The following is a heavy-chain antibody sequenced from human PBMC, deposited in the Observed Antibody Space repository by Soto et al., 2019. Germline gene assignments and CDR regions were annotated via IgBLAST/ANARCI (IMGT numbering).Heavy chain of an antibody. V-gene: IGHV4-39*01. CDR1: GGSVTNSSYY. J-gene: IGHJ4*02. CDR3: VSQRTTVPTQAYFDY. D-gene: IGHD4-17*01. CDR2: VYYRGRS. Sequence: LSLTCTVSGGSVTNSSYYWGWIRQSPGKGLEWIGSVYYRGRSYSKSSVKSRVTISVDTSKNRFSLSLNSVTASDTAVYFCVSQRTTVPTQAYFDYWGPGALVTVS.